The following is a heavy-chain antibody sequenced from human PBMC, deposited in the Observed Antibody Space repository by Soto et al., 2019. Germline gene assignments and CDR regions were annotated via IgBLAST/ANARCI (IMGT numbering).Heavy chain of an antibody. V-gene: IGHV1-69*02. J-gene: IGHJ4*02. Sequence: QVQLVQSGAEVKKPGSSVKVSCKTSGDTFNFYTIHWVRQAPGQGLEWLGRIIPMVGMANYAPRFQGRVTMIADKSTSTAYMQLTGLRSEDSAVYYCATSYGSGSRPFDNWGQGTLVSVSS. CDR2: IIPMVGMA. D-gene: IGHD3-10*01. CDR3: ATSYGSGSRPFDN. CDR1: GDTFNFYT.